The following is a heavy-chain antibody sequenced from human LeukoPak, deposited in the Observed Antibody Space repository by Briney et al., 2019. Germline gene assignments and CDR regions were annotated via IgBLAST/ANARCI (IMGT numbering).Heavy chain of an antibody. CDR3: ATVVWFGERTRFDP. D-gene: IGHD3-10*01. CDR1: GYTLTELS. J-gene: IGHJ5*02. CDR2: FDPEDGET. V-gene: IGHV1-24*01. Sequence: GASVKVSCKVSGYTLTELSMRWVRQAPGKGLEWMGGFDPEDGETIYAQKFQGRVTMTEDTSTDTAYMELSSLRSEDTAVYYCATVVWFGERTRFDPWGQGTLVTVSS.